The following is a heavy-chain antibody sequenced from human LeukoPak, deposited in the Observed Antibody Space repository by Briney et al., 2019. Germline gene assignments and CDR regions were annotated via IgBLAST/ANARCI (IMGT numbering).Heavy chain of an antibody. CDR1: GFTFGDYY. CDR3: ARRSGIAARELDYYMDV. CDR2: ISSSGSTM. V-gene: IGHV3-11*04. D-gene: IGHD6-25*01. Sequence: GGSLRLSCAASGFTFGDYYMSWIRQAPGKGLEWVSYISSSGSTMYYADSVKGRFTISRDNAKNSLYLQMNSLRAEDTAVYYCARRSGIAARELDYYMDVWGKGTTVTVSS. J-gene: IGHJ6*03.